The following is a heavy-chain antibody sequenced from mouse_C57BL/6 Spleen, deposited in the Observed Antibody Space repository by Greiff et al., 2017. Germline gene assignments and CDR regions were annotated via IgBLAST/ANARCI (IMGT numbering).Heavy chain of an antibody. CDR1: GYSFTSYY. J-gene: IGHJ4*01. V-gene: IGHV1-66*01. Sequence: QVQLQQSGPELVKPGASVKISCKASGYSFTSYYIHWVKQRPGQGLEWIGWIYPGSGNTKYNEKFKGKATLTADTSSSTAYMQLSSLTSEDSAVYYCARSRYYGSSPLAMDYWGQGTSVTVSS. CDR3: ARSRYYGSSPLAMDY. CDR2: IYPGSGNT. D-gene: IGHD1-1*01.